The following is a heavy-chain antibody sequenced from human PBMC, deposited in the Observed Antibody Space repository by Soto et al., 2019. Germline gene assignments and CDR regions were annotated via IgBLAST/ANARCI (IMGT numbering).Heavy chain of an antibody. V-gene: IGHV4-59*01. Sequence: SETLSLTCTVSGGSISSYYWSWIRQPPGKGLEWIGYIYYSGSTNYNPSLKSRVTISVDTSKNQFSLKLSSVTAADTAVYYCASDRGWGGIDFWGQGTLVTVSS. CDR1: GGSISSYY. D-gene: IGHD6-19*01. CDR2: IYYSGST. J-gene: IGHJ4*02. CDR3: ASDRGWGGIDF.